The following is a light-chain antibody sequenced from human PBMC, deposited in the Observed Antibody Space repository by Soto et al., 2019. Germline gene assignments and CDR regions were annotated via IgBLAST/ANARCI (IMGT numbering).Light chain of an antibody. Sequence: DIVMTQSPHSLAVSLGERDTINCKSSQSVLYSSNNKNYLARYQQKQGQPPKLLIYWASTRQSGVADRFSVSGSGTDFTLTISSLQAEDVAAYYCQQYYNTPLTFGGGTKVEIK. V-gene: IGKV4-1*01. CDR2: WAS. J-gene: IGKJ4*01. CDR3: QQYYNTPLT. CDR1: QSVLYSSNNKNY.